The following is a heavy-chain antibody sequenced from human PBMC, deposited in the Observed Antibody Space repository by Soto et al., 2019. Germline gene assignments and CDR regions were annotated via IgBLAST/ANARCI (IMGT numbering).Heavy chain of an antibody. D-gene: IGHD4-17*01. CDR3: ARGGDYYLDS. Sequence: QLQLQESGSGLVKPSQTLSLTCGVSGDSISSGGFSWSWIRQPPGKGLEWIGYIYHRGGTYYNPSIKSRVTISIDRSKNQFSLELESVTAADTAVYFCARGGDYYLDSWGQGTLVTVSS. CDR2: IYHRGGT. V-gene: IGHV4-30-2*01. J-gene: IGHJ4*02. CDR1: GDSISSGGFS.